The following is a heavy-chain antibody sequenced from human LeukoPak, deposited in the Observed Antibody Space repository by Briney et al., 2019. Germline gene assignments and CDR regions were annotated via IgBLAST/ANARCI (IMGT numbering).Heavy chain of an antibody. J-gene: IGHJ6*02. CDR2: IIPIFDTA. V-gene: IGHV1-69*13. CDR1: GGTFSSYS. Sequence: ASLKVSCKASGGTFSSYSISWVRQAPGQGLEWMGGIIPIFDTADDAQKFQGRVTITADESTSTAYMELSSLRSEDTAVFYCARISLGAIWGYYYGMDVWGQGTTVTVSS. CDR3: ARISLGAIWGYYYGMDV. D-gene: IGHD1-26*01.